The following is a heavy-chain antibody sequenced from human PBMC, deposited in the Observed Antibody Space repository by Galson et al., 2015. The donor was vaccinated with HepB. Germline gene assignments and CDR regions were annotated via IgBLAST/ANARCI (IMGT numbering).Heavy chain of an antibody. CDR3: ARDAHYYDSSGYRGRAFDI. CDR2: INHSGST. D-gene: IGHD3-22*01. J-gene: IGHJ3*02. Sequence: ETLSLTCAVYGGSFSGYYWSWIRQPPGKGLEWIGEINHSGSTNYNPSLKSRVTISVDTSKNQFSLKLSSVTAADTAVYYCARDAHYYDSSGYRGRAFDIWGQGTMVTVSS. V-gene: IGHV4-34*01. CDR1: GGSFSGYY.